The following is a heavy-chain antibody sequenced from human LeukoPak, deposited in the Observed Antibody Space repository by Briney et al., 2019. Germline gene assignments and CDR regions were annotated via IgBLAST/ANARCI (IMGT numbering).Heavy chain of an antibody. J-gene: IGHJ3*02. CDR3: AREPQGDSSGYDAFDI. Sequence: GGSLRLSCAASGFTVSSYYMTWVRQAPGKGLEWVSVIYSGGSTYYADSVKGSFTISTDNSEKTLFLLLNNLRAEDTAVYYCAREPQGDSSGYDAFDIWGQGTMVTV. V-gene: IGHV3-66*01. CDR2: IYSGGST. D-gene: IGHD3-22*01. CDR1: GFTVSSYY.